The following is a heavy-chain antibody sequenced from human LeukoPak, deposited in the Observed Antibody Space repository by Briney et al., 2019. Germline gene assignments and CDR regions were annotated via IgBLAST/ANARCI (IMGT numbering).Heavy chain of an antibody. CDR3: ARGPTMIVVVSQPDY. J-gene: IGHJ4*02. V-gene: IGHV3-30*04. CDR1: GFTFSSYA. D-gene: IGHD3-22*01. Sequence: GGSLGLSCAASGFTFSSYAMHWVRQAPGKGLEWVAVISYDGSNKYYADSVKGRFTISRDNSKNTLYLQMNSLRAEDTAVYYCARGPTMIVVVSQPDYWGQGTLVTVSS. CDR2: ISYDGSNK.